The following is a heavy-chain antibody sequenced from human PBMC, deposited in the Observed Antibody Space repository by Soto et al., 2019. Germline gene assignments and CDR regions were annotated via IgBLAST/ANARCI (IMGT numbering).Heavy chain of an antibody. V-gene: IGHV3-23*01. CDR2: ISDSGGST. D-gene: IGHD3-22*01. J-gene: IGHJ4*02. CDR3: AKDLRQHRGGYDY. CDR1: GFTFSTYA. Sequence: EVQLLESGGGLVQPGGSLRLSCAASGFTFSTYAMSWVRQAPGKGLEWVSVISDSGGSTYYADSVKGRFTISRDNSKTTLYLQMNSLRAEDTAVYYCAKDLRQHRGGYDYWGQGTLVTVSS.